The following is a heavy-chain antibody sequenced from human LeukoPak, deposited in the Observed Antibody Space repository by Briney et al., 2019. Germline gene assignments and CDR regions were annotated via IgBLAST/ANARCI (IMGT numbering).Heavy chain of an antibody. CDR1: GYTFTSYG. CDR3: AAKRSYSSGWYDY. D-gene: IGHD6-19*01. Sequence: SVKVSCKASGYTFTSYGISWVRQARGQRLEWIGWIVVGSGNTNYAQKFQERVTITRDMSTSTAYMELSSLRSEDTAVYYCAAKRSYSSGWYDYWGQGTLVTVSS. J-gene: IGHJ4*02. CDR2: IVVGSGNT. V-gene: IGHV1-58*02.